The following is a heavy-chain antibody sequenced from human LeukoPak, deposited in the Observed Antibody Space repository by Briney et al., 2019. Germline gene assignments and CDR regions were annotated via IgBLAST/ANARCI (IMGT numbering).Heavy chain of an antibody. D-gene: IGHD4-17*01. CDR2: IYPDDSDI. J-gene: IGHJ4*02. Sequence: GESLKISCKGSGYSFTSYWILWVRQMPGKGLECMGIIYPDDSDIRYSPSFQGQVTISADKSSTTAYLQWSSLKASDTAIYYCARAYGDNEPFDYWGQGTLVTVSS. CDR1: GYSFTSYW. V-gene: IGHV5-51*01. CDR3: ARAYGDNEPFDY.